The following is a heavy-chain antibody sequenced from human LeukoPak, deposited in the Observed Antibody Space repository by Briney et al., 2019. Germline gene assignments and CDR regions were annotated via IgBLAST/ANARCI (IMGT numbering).Heavy chain of an antibody. Sequence: SETLSLTCTVSGDSISTSNSYWGWIRQPPGKGLEWIGSIYYSGSTYYNPSLKSRVTISVDTSKNQFSLKLSSVTAADTAVYYCARERGVSSSAIGYFDYWGQGTLVTVSS. V-gene: IGHV4-39*07. CDR2: IYYSGST. CDR1: GDSISTSNSY. J-gene: IGHJ4*02. CDR3: ARERGVSSSAIGYFDY. D-gene: IGHD6-6*01.